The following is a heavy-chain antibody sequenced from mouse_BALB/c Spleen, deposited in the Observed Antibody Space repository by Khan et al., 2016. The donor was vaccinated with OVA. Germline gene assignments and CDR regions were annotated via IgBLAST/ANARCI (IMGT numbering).Heavy chain of an antibody. CDR1: GFSLTTYG. J-gene: IGHJ3*01. CDR2: IWSGGNT. V-gene: IGHV2-2*01. Sequence: QVQLKESGPGLVQPSQSLSITCTVSGFSLTTYGVHWVRQSPGQGLEWLGLIWSGGNTDYNAAFISRLSITKDNSKSKVFFKLNSRQAADNAMYYCAINSYMDDFTYWGQGTLVTVSA. CDR3: AINSYMDDFTY. D-gene: IGHD2-14*01.